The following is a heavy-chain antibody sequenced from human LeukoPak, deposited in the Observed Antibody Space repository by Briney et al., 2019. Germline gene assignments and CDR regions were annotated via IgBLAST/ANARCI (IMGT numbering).Heavy chain of an antibody. CDR3: AKDGLVRDYGDYCWYFYL. V-gene: IGHV3-30*18. D-gene: IGHD4-17*01. CDR2: ISSDGSNK. CDR1: GFTFSSSG. Sequence: GGSLSLSCAAFGFTFSSSGMHWVRQAPGKGLEWVAIISSDGSNKYYADSVKGRFTISRDNSKNTLFLQMNCLRAEDTAIYYCAKDGLVRDYGDYCWYFYLWGRGTLVTVSS. J-gene: IGHJ2*01.